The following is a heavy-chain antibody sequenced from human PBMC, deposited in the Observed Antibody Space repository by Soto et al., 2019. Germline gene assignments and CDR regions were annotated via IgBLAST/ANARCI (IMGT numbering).Heavy chain of an antibody. J-gene: IGHJ4*02. CDR3: ALPKNTLGWYNF. CDR2: INPNGGST. CDR1: GYTFTNYH. D-gene: IGHD6-19*01. V-gene: IGHV1-46*01. Sequence: QVQVVQSGAEVKKPGASVKASCKTSGYTFTNYHVHWVRQAPGQGLEWMGAINPNGGSTTYAQHLQGRVTMTSDSSTSTVYMEMGSLRSDASAVYYCALPKNTLGWYNFWGQGTLVTVS.